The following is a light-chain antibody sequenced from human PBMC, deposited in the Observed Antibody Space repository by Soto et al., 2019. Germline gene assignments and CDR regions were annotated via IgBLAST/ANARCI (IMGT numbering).Light chain of an antibody. CDR2: GAS. CDR3: QQCGSSPLT. Sequence: EIVLTQSPGTLSLSPGERATLSCRASQSVSSSYLAWYQQKPGQAPRLLIYGASSRATGIPDRFSGSGSGTDFTLIISRLEPEDFAVYYCQQCGSSPLTFGGGTKVEIK. CDR1: QSVSSSY. J-gene: IGKJ4*01. V-gene: IGKV3-20*01.